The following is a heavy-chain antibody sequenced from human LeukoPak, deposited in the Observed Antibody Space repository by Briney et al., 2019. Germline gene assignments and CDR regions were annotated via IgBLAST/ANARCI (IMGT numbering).Heavy chain of an antibody. J-gene: IGHJ4*02. CDR2: ISSNGGST. V-gene: IGHV3-64D*09. D-gene: IGHD6-19*01. CDR1: GFTFSSYA. Sequence: GGSLRLSCSASGFTFSSYAMHWVRQAPGKGLEYVSAISSNGGSTYYADSVKGRFTISRDNSKNPLYLQMSSLRAEDTAVYYCVKDPAVAGTRYFDYWGQGTLVTVSS. CDR3: VKDPAVAGTRYFDY.